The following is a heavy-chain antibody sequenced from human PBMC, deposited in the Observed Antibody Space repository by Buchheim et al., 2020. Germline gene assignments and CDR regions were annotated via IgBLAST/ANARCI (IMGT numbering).Heavy chain of an antibody. D-gene: IGHD4-17*01. Sequence: QVQLQESGPGLVKPSQTLSLTCAVSGGSICCGGYYWSWIRQHPGKGLEWIGDICYSGSTYYNPSLKSRVTISVDPSKSQFSMKRSSVTAADTVGYYCARDLTTVTTTSYWGQGT. J-gene: IGHJ4*01. CDR2: ICYSGST. V-gene: IGHV4-31*11. CDR1: GGSICCGGYY. CDR3: ARDLTTVTTTSY.